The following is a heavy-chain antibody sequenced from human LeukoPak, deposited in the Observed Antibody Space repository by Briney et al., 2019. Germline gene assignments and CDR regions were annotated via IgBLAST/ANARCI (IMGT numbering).Heavy chain of an antibody. CDR1: GFTFSGSA. Sequence: GGSLRLSCTASGFTFSGSALSWVRPAPGKGLEWVSAISGGGTTYYADSVKGRFTISRDNSKNTLFLQMSSLRAEDTGRYFCAKDISLGIPRYLFDQWGQGTLVTVLS. CDR2: ISGGGTT. CDR3: AKDISLGIPRYLFDQ. D-gene: IGHD3-16*01. J-gene: IGHJ5*02. V-gene: IGHV3-23*01.